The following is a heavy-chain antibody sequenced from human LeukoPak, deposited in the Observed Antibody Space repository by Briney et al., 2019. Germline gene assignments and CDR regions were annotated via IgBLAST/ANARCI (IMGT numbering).Heavy chain of an antibody. CDR2: IYSGGST. J-gene: IGHJ4*02. D-gene: IGHD5-18*01. CDR3: ASARGSNYGSLGD. CDR1: GFTFSYAW. V-gene: IGHV3-53*01. Sequence: PWGSLRLSCAASGFTFSYAWMSWVRQAPGKGLEWVSVIYSGGSTFYADSVKGRFSISRDNSKNTLYLQMNSLRAEDTAVYYWASARGSNYGSLGDWGQGPVVTVSS.